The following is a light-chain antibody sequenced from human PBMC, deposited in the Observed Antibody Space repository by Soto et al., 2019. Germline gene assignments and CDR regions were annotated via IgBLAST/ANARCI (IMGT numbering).Light chain of an antibody. CDR1: QSIRSY. CDR3: QQTFRSQYT. Sequence: EIQMTQSPPSLSASPGDTITITCRTSQSIRSYLNWYQEKSGTAPRLLIYAASTLQDGVPSRFKGSGYGTDFTLTISSLRPDDVATYFGQQTFRSQYTFGQGTKLDI. J-gene: IGKJ2*01. V-gene: IGKV1-39*01. CDR2: AAS.